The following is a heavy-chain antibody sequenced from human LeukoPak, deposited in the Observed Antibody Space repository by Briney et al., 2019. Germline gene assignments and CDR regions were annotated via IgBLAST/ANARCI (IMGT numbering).Heavy chain of an antibody. CDR1: GFTFSSYA. CDR2: ISYDGSNK. V-gene: IGHV3-30*04. D-gene: IGHD6-19*01. J-gene: IGHJ4*02. CDR3: ARAEQWLSPSLDY. Sequence: GRSLRLSCAASGFTFSSYAMHWVRQAPGKGLEWVAVISYDGSNKYYADSVKGRFTISRDNSKNTLYLQMNSLRAEDTAVYYCARAEQWLSPSLDYWGQGALVTVSS.